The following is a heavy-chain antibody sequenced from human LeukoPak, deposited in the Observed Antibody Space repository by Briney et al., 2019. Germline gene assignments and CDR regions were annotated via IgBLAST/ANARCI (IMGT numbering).Heavy chain of an antibody. CDR1: GFTFSSYG. CDR2: IRYDGSNK. Sequence: GGSLRLSCAASGFTFSSYGMHWVRQAPGKGLEWVAFIRYDGSNKYYADSVKGRFTISRDNSKNTLYLQMNSLRAEDTAVYYCAKDFLAWFGSNNLFDPWGQGTLVTVSS. J-gene: IGHJ5*02. CDR3: AKDFLAWFGSNNLFDP. D-gene: IGHD3-10*01. V-gene: IGHV3-30*02.